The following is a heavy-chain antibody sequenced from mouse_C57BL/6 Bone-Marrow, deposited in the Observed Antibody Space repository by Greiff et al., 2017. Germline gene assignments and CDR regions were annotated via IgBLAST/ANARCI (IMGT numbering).Heavy chain of an antibody. CDR2: IYPGGGYT. CDR1: GYTFTNYW. CDR3: ARRDDGYLDV. D-gene: IGHD2-3*01. Sequence: VQLQQSGAELVRPGTSVKMSCKASGYTFTNYWIGWAKQRPGHGLEWIGDIYPGGGYTNYNEKFKGKATLTADKSSSTAYMQFSSLTSEDSALCYCARRDDGYLDVWGTGTTVTVSS. J-gene: IGHJ1*03. V-gene: IGHV1-63*01.